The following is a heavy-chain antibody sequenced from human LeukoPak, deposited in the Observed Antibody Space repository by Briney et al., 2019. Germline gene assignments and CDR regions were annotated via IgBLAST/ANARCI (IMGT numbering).Heavy chain of an antibody. CDR3: AKDDSYGDHVKFDY. V-gene: IGHV3-43*02. CDR2: ISGDGGST. Sequence: GGSLRLSCAASGFTFDDYAMHWVRQAPGKGLEWVSFISGDGGSTYYADSVKGRFTISRDNSKNSLYLQMNSLRTEDTALYYCAKDDSYGDHVKFDYWGQGTLVTVSS. CDR1: GFTFDDYA. D-gene: IGHD4-17*01. J-gene: IGHJ4*02.